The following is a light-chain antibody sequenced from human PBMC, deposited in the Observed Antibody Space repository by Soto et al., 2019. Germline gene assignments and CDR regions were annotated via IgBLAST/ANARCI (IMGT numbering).Light chain of an antibody. CDR2: DVS. Sequence: QSVLTQPASVSGSPGQSITISCTGTSSDIGSYNYVSWYQQHPGKAPKLMIYDVSNRPSGVSNRFSGSKSGNTASLTISGLQAEDEADYYCSSYTGSSTPYAFGAGTKVTVL. V-gene: IGLV2-14*01. CDR3: SSYTGSSTPYA. CDR1: SSDIGSYNY. J-gene: IGLJ1*01.